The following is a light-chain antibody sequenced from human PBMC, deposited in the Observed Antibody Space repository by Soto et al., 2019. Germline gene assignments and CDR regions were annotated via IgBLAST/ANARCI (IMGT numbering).Light chain of an antibody. Sequence: DIQMTQSPSTVSASVGDRVTITCRASQSISSWLAWYQQKPGKAPKLLIYDASSLESGVPSRFSGNRSGTEFTLTISSLQPDDFATYYCQQYNSYSWTLGQGTKVDIK. CDR2: DAS. CDR3: QQYNSYSWT. J-gene: IGKJ1*01. CDR1: QSISSW. V-gene: IGKV1-5*01.